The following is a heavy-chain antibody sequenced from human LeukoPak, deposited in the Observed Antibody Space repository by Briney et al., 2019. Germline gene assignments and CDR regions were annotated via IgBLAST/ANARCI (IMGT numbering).Heavy chain of an antibody. Sequence: GGSLRLSCVVSENVHSDFTFTNAWVNWVRQAPGKGLEYIGHSTPKSDSNYGEHVEDRFDISRDDSKNTVYLQMDSLRTEETAEYFCTTSEEEEGAFDIWGQGTMVTVSS. CDR2: STPKSDS. CDR3: TTSEEEEGAFDI. J-gene: IGHJ3*02. V-gene: IGHV3-15*01. CDR1: ENVHSDFTFTNAW.